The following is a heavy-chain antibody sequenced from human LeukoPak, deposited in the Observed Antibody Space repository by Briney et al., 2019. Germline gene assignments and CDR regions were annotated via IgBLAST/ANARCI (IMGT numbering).Heavy chain of an antibody. V-gene: IGHV4-34*01. CDR2: ISYSGYI. CDR1: GESFSGYY. J-gene: IGHJ4*02. Sequence: SETLSLTCAVYGESFSGYYLSWIRQPPGKGPEWIGEISYSGYINYNSSLKSRVTISVDTSKNQYSLILTSVTAADTAVYYCARHAIRRPASTLAGRRAFFPYWGQGTLVTVSS. CDR3: ARHAIRRPASTLAGRRAFFPY. D-gene: IGHD2/OR15-2a*01.